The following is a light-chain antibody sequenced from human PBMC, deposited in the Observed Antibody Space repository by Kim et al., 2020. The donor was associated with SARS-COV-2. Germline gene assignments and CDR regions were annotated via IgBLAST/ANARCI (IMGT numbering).Light chain of an antibody. V-gene: IGLV3-21*04. Sequence: APGETASINREGDNIGDYRVHWYQQKPGQAPVLLIHSDTDRPSGIPQRFSGSNSGTTATLTIRRIEAGDEADYYCQVWHSGGDRVVFGGGTKVTVL. CDR1: NIGDYR. J-gene: IGLJ2*01. CDR3: QVWHSGGDRVV. CDR2: SDT.